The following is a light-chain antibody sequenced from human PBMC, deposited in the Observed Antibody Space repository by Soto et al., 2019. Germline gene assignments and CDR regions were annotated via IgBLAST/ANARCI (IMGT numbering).Light chain of an antibody. V-gene: IGLV2-14*01. CDR2: EVS. CDR1: SSDVGGYNY. Sequence: QSALTQPGSVSGSPGQSITSSCTGTSSDVGGYNYVAWYQQHPGKAPKLMIYEVSDRPSGVSNRFSGCKSGNTAYLTISGLQAEDGADYYCSSYTSSSTLVFGGGTKLTVL. CDR3: SSYTSSSTLV. J-gene: IGLJ3*02.